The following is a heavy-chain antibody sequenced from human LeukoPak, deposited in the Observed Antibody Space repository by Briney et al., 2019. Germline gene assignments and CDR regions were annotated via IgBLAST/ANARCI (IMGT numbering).Heavy chain of an antibody. CDR2: IKSKTHGGTT. CDR1: GFIFSKAW. CDR3: STSTEPGLDY. D-gene: IGHD3/OR15-3a*01. J-gene: IGHJ4*02. Sequence: GGSLRLSCAASGFIFSKAWMCWVRQAPGKGLEWVGRIKSKTHGGTTDYAAPVKGRFTISRDDSKNTLNLQMNSLKTEDTAVYYCSTSTEPGLDYWGQGNLVTVS. V-gene: IGHV3-15*01.